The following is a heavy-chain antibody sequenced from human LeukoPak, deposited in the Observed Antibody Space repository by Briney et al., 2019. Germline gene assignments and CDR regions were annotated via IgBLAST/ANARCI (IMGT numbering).Heavy chain of an antibody. J-gene: IGHJ3*01. D-gene: IGHD1-26*01. CDR1: GYSFTSYC. CDR2: IYPGDSGP. Sequence: GESLKISCKVSGYSFTSYCIGWVRQMPGKGLEWMGIIYPGDSGPTYSPSFQGQLTISVDKSINTSYLQWSSLQASDTAMYYCGMSGDRVPLQDDVFDVWGQGTMVTVST. V-gene: IGHV5-51*01. CDR3: GMSGDRVPLQDDVFDV.